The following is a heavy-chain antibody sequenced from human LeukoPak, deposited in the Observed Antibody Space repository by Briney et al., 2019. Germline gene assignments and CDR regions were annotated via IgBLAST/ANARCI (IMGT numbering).Heavy chain of an antibody. J-gene: IGHJ4*02. Sequence: PSETLSLTCTVSGGSISSYYWSWIRQPPGKGLEWIGYIYYSGSTNYNPSLKSRVTISVDTSKNQFSLKLSSVTAADTAVYYCARVDPDSSSTLEVFDYWGQGALVTVSS. CDR2: IYYSGST. V-gene: IGHV4-59*01. D-gene: IGHD6-6*01. CDR3: ARVDPDSSSTLEVFDY. CDR1: GGSISSYY.